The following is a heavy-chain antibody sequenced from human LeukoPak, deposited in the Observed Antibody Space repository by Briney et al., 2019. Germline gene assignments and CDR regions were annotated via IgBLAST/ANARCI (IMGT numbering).Heavy chain of an antibody. V-gene: IGHV3-30*02. Sequence: GVSLRLSCAASRFPFSSYWMHWVHQAPGKGLEWVAFIRYGGNNKYYADSVKGRFTISRDNSKNTLYLQMNSLRAEDTAVYYCARDIRFLEKRAFDIWGQGTMVTVSS. D-gene: IGHD3-3*01. CDR3: ARDIRFLEKRAFDI. J-gene: IGHJ3*02. CDR2: IRYGGNNK. CDR1: RFPFSSYW.